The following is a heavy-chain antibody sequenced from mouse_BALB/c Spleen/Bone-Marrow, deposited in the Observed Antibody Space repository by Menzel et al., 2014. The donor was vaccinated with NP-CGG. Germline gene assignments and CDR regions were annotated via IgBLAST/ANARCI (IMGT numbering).Heavy chain of an antibody. CDR1: GYSITSGYN. J-gene: IGHJ2*01. CDR2: IHYSGYT. Sequence: EVQGVESGPDLVKPSQSLSLTCTVTGYSITSGYNCHWIRQFPGNKLEWMGYIHYSGYTNYNPSLTSRISITRDTSKNQFFLQLNSVTTEDTATYYGARGGYYGTSHFDYWGQGTTLTVSS. V-gene: IGHV3-1*02. D-gene: IGHD1-1*01. CDR3: ARGGYYGTSHFDY.